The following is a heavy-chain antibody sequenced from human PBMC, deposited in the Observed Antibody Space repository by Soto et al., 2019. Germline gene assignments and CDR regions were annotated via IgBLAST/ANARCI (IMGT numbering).Heavy chain of an antibody. CDR2: ISYDGDNK. V-gene: IGHV3-30-3*01. Sequence: QVHLVESGGGVVQPGRSLRLSCVASGFTLRNYAMHWVRQAPGEGLEWVAVISYDGDNKYYADSVKGRFTISRDNSKNTLFLQMNSLRAADTAVYYCARGRVYSSSWYGDYWGQGTLVTVST. CDR3: ARGRVYSSSWYGDY. J-gene: IGHJ4*02. CDR1: GFTLRNYA. D-gene: IGHD6-13*01.